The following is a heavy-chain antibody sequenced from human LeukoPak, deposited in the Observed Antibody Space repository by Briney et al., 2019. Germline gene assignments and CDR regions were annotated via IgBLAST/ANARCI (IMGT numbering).Heavy chain of an antibody. CDR3: AKSIAAAPLGENWFDP. V-gene: IGHV3-23*01. CDR1: GYSFTSYW. CDR2: ISGSGGST. J-gene: IGHJ5*02. Sequence: GESLKISCKGSGYSFTSYWIGWVRPAPGKGLEWVSAISGSGGSTYYADSVKGRFTISRDNSKNTLYLQMNSLRAEDTAVYYCAKSIAAAPLGENWFDPWGQGTLVTVSS. D-gene: IGHD6-13*01.